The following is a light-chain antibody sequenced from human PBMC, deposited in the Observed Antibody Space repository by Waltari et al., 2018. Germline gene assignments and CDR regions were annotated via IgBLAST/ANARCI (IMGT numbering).Light chain of an antibody. Sequence: QSALTQPASVSGSPGQSITISCTGTRSDVGAYNYLSWYQQHPGKAPKVMIYDVNSRPSGVSNRFSGSKSGNTASLTISGLQAEDEADYYCSSYTSSNTLVVFGGGTKLTVL. CDR3: SSYTSSNTLVV. CDR2: DVN. V-gene: IGLV2-14*01. CDR1: RSDVGAYNY. J-gene: IGLJ2*01.